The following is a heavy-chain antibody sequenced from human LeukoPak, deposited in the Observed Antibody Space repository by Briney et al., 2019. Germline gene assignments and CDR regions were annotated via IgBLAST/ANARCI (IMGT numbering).Heavy chain of an antibody. J-gene: IGHJ6*03. V-gene: IGHV4-34*01. D-gene: IGHD2-2*01. CDR1: GASFRAYY. CDR2: INHIGST. Sequence: ETLSLTCAVLGASFRAYYSSWVRQPPGKGLEWLGGINHIGSTTYNPRPKSRGTISVDTSKNQFSLKLSSVTAADTAVYYCARGPKSGSTSAVAVNYYDYYYMDVWGKGTTVTVSS. CDR3: ARGPKSGSTSAVAVNYYDYYYMDV.